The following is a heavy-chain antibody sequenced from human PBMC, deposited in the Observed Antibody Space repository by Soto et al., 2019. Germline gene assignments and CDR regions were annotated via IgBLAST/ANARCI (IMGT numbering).Heavy chain of an antibody. CDR3: ARIPSP. V-gene: IGHV4-30-2*01. CDR1: GGSISSGGYS. Sequence: TLSLTCAVSGGSISSGGYSWSWIRQPPGKGLEWIGYIYHSGSTYYNSSFKSRVTISVDRSKNQFSLKLSSVTAADTTVYYCARIPSPWGQGTLVTVSS. D-gene: IGHD2-21*01. J-gene: IGHJ5*02. CDR2: IYHSGST.